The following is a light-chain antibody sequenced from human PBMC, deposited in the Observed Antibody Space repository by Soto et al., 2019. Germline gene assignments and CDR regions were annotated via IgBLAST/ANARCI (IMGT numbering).Light chain of an antibody. CDR2: DAS. CDR1: QSIDTW. Sequence: DIQMTQSPSTLSASVGDRVTITCRASQSIDTWLAWYKQKPRGVPKLLIYDASSLESGVPSRFRGSGSGTEFTLTISRVQPEDFATYYCQQYETYLKTFGQGTKVDIK. CDR3: QQYETYLKT. J-gene: IGKJ1*01. V-gene: IGKV1-5*01.